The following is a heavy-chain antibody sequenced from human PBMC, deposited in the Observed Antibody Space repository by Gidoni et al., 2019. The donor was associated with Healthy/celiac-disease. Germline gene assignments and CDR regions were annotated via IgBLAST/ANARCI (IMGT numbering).Heavy chain of an antibody. Sequence: QVQLVQSGAEVKKPGASVKVSCKASGYPFNSYAMHWVRQAPGQRLEWMGWINAGNGNTKYSQKFQGRVTITRDTSASTAYMELSSLRSEDTAVYYCARLEVGATRYYYYGMDVWGQGTTVTVSS. V-gene: IGHV1-3*01. CDR1: GYPFNSYA. CDR2: INAGNGNT. D-gene: IGHD1-26*01. CDR3: ARLEVGATRYYYYGMDV. J-gene: IGHJ6*02.